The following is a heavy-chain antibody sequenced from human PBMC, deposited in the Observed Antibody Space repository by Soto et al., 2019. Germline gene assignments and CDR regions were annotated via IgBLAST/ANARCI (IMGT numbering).Heavy chain of an antibody. CDR1: GFTFSNAW. CDR3: TTGLTAAPDAFDI. CDR2: IKSKTDGGTT. Sequence: PGGSLRLSCAASGFTFSNAWMSWVRQAPGKGLEWVGRIKSKTDGGTTDYAAPVKGRFTIPRDDSKNTLYLQMNSLKTEDTAVYYCTTGLTAAPDAFDIWGQGTMVTVSS. V-gene: IGHV3-15*01. D-gene: IGHD6-13*01. J-gene: IGHJ3*02.